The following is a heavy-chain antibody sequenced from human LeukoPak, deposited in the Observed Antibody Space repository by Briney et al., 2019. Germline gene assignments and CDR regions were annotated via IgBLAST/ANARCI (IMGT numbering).Heavy chain of an antibody. V-gene: IGHV4-59*01. CDR3: ARTLGGDSSWGLSYYYYMDV. CDR1: GGSISSCY. D-gene: IGHD4-17*01. Sequence: KPSETLSLTCTVSGGSISSCYWSWIRQPPGKGLEWIGYIYYSGSTNYNPSLKSRVTISVDTSKNQFSLKLSSVTAADTAVYYCARTLGGDSSWGLSYYYYMDVWGKGTTVTVSS. CDR2: IYYSGST. J-gene: IGHJ6*03.